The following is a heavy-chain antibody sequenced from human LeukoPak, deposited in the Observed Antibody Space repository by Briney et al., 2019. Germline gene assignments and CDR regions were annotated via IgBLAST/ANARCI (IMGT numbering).Heavy chain of an antibody. CDR2: IKEDGSEK. CDR3: ARDSAPLLSYYYGMDV. CDR1: GLTFSSYR. Sequence: GGSLRLSCAASGLTFSSYRMSWVRQAPGKGLEWVANIKEDGSEKYYVDSVKGRFTISRDNAKNSLYLQMNSLRAEDTAVYYCARDSAPLLSYYYGMDVWGQGTTVTVSS. D-gene: IGHD2-2*01. J-gene: IGHJ6*02. V-gene: IGHV3-7*04.